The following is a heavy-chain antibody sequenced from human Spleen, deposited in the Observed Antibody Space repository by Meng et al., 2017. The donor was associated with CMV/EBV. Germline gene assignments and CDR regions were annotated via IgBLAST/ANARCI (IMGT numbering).Heavy chain of an antibody. CDR2: IRYNGNTE. CDR1: GFTFSSYS. V-gene: IGHV3-30*02. Sequence: GESLKIPCAASGFTFSSYSMHWGRQAPGKGLEWVAFIRYNGNTELYAVYVKGRFTISRDNSKNTLELQMNSLRGDDTADYYCARDKDVWSGLDCWGQGTLVTVSS. D-gene: IGHD3-3*01. J-gene: IGHJ4*02. CDR3: ARDKDVWSGLDC.